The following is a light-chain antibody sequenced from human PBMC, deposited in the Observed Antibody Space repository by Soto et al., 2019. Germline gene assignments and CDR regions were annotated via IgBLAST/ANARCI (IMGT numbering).Light chain of an antibody. Sequence: QSVLTQPPSTSGAPGQRVTIYCSGSMSNIGRNTVNWYQQLPGTAPKVLMYKDNRRPSGVPDRFSGSKSGTSASLAISGLQSEDEATYYCAAWDVGQEGPIFGGGTKLTVL. V-gene: IGLV1-44*01. CDR3: AAWDVGQEGPI. J-gene: IGLJ2*01. CDR2: KDN. CDR1: MSNIGRNT.